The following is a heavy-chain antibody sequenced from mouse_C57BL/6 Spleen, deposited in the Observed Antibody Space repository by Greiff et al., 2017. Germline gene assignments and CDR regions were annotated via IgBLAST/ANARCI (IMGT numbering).Heavy chain of an antibody. CDR3: ARSDYDAGYFDV. J-gene: IGHJ1*03. D-gene: IGHD2-4*01. Sequence: VHVKQSGPELVKPGASVKISCKASGYSFTGYYMNWVKQSPEKSLEWIGEINPSTGGTTYNQKFKAKATLTVDKSSSTAYMQLKSLTSEDSAVYYCARSDYDAGYFDVWGTGTTVTVSS. CDR2: INPSTGGT. V-gene: IGHV1-42*01. CDR1: GYSFTGYY.